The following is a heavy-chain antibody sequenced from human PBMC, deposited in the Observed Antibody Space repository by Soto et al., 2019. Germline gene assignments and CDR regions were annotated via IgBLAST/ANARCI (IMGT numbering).Heavy chain of an antibody. V-gene: IGHV4-59*01. CDR1: GGSMRNSF. J-gene: IGHJ4*02. Sequence: SETLSLTCTVSGGSMRNSFWTWIRQPPGKGLEWIGYIHYSGTTSFFPSYNPSLRSRVTISEDTSKNQFSLKFLSVTTADTAVYFCAAGEASSRNLAPYYLDFWGQGTLVTSPQ. D-gene: IGHD6-13*01. CDR3: AAGEASSRNLAPYYLDF. CDR2: IHYSGTT.